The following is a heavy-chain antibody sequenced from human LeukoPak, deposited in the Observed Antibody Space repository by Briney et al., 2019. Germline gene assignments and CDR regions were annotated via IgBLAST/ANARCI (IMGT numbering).Heavy chain of an antibody. CDR2: ISSSGSTI. CDR3: ARDLRSMATSPREFDY. V-gene: IGHV3-11*04. D-gene: IGHD5-12*01. CDR1: GFTFSDYY. J-gene: IGHJ4*02. Sequence: PGGSLRLSCAASGFTFSDYYMSWIRQAPGKGLEWVSYISSSGSTIYYADSVKGRFTISRDNAKNSLYLQMNSLRAEDTAVYYCARDLRSMATSPREFDYWGQGTLVTVSS.